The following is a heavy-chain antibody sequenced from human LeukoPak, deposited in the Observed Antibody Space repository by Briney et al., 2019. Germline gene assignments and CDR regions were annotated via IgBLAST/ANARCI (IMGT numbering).Heavy chain of an antibody. D-gene: IGHD6-13*01. CDR2: IKQDGSEK. CDR1: GFSFSRYW. CDR3: ARAKITVAVPGAPARASDI. Sequence: PGGSLRLSCVVSGFSFSRYWMSWVRQAPGKGLEWVANIKQDGSEKYYVDSVKGRFTISRDNAQNSLFLQMNSLRGEDTAVYYCARAKITVAVPGAPARASDIWGQGTMVTVSS. J-gene: IGHJ3*02. V-gene: IGHV3-7*01.